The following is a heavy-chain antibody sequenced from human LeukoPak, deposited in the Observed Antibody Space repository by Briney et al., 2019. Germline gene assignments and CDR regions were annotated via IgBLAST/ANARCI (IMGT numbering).Heavy chain of an antibody. V-gene: IGHV4-59*01. Sequence: PSETLSLTCTVSGRSITNYYWTWVRHPPGKGLEWIGYIHYSGSTNYNPSLKSRVTISVDTSKNQFSLKLSSVTAADTAVYYCARASVTYYYYYYMDVWGKGTTVTVSS. CDR3: ARASVTYYYYYYMDV. CDR2: IHYSGST. D-gene: IGHD4-11*01. CDR1: GRSITNYY. J-gene: IGHJ6*03.